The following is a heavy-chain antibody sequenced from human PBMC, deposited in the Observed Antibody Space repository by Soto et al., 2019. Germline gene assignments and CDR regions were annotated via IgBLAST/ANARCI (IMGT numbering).Heavy chain of an antibody. CDR2: VYASGST. Sequence: XETLSLTCTVSDASFSSSYCWNWVRQPPGRGLEWLGYVYASGSTNYNPSLKSRVTMSVDTSKNQLSLKLMSVTAADTAVYYCARRALDYGDYFFDYWGQGALVTVSS. CDR1: DASFSSSYC. CDR3: ARRALDYGDYFFDY. D-gene: IGHD4-17*01. V-gene: IGHV4-59*08. J-gene: IGHJ4*02.